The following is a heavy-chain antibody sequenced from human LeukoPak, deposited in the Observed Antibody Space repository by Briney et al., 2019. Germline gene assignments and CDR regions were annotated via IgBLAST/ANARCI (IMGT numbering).Heavy chain of an antibody. D-gene: IGHD3-22*01. V-gene: IGHV3-9*01. Sequence: GGSLRLSCAASGFTFDDYAMHRVRQAPGKGLEWVSGISWNSGSIGYADSVKGRFTISRDNAKNSLYLQMNSLRAEDTALYYCASWSDSSGYYYDESDYWGQGTLVTVSS. CDR3: ASWSDSSGYYYDESDY. CDR1: GFTFDDYA. CDR2: ISWNSGSI. J-gene: IGHJ4*02.